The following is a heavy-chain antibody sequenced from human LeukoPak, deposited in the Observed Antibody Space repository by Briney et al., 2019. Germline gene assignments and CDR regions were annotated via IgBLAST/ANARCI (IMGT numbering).Heavy chain of an antibody. V-gene: IGHV4-39*01. J-gene: IGHJ4*02. Sequence: NTSETLSLTCTVSGGSISSSSYYWGWIRQPPGKGLEWIGTIYYSGSTSYNPSLTSRVTISVDTSKSQFSLRLSSVTAAGTAVYYCARGGPSGDPLDYWGQGTLVTVSS. CDR2: IYYSGST. CDR3: ARGGPSGDPLDY. CDR1: GGSISSSSYY. D-gene: IGHD4-17*01.